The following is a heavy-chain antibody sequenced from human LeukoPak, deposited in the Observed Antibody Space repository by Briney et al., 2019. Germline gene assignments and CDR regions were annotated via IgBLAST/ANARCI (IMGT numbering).Heavy chain of an antibody. CDR1: GFTFSNYA. CDR2: SYHGSDT. Sequence: KAGTSLRLSCAASGFTFSNYAMHWVRQAPGEGLEWVAVSYHGSDTYYADSLRGRFTISRDNSKNTLYLQMNSLRAEGTAVYYCARDLYSSSWSRSGGAFDIWGQGTMVTVSS. D-gene: IGHD6-13*01. CDR3: ARDLYSSSWSRSGGAFDI. J-gene: IGHJ3*02. V-gene: IGHV3-30*14.